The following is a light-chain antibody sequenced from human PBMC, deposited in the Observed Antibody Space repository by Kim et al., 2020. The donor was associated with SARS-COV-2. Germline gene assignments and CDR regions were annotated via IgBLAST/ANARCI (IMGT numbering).Light chain of an antibody. CDR3: QQYNEWPLT. CDR2: GAS. Sequence: EIVMTQSPATLSVSPGERATLSCRASQSVSSDLAWYQQKPGQAPRLLIYGASTRATGISARFSGSGSWTEFTLSISSLQSEDSAVYYCQQYNEWPLTFGGGTKVDIK. V-gene: IGKV3-15*01. CDR1: QSVSSD. J-gene: IGKJ4*01.